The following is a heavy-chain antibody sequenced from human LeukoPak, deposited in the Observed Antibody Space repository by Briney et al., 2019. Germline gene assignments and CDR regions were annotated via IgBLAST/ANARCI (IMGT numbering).Heavy chain of an antibody. D-gene: IGHD1-26*01. CDR2: INHSGST. V-gene: IGHV4-34*01. CDR1: NGSISSYY. J-gene: IGHJ4*02. Sequence: SETLSLTCTVSNGSISSYYWSWIRQPPGKGLEWIGEINHSGSTNYNPSLKSRVTISVDTSKNQFSLKLSSVTAADTAVYYCARGGSPVGATNDYWGQGTLVTVSS. CDR3: ARGGSPVGATNDY.